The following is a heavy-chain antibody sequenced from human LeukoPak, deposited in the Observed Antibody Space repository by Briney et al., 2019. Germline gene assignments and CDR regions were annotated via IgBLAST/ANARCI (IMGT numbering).Heavy chain of an antibody. J-gene: IGHJ3*02. Sequence: GESLKISCKGSGYSFTSYWIGWVRQMPGKGLEWMGIIYPGDSDTRYSPSFQGQVTISADKSISTAYLQWSSLKASDTAMYYCARAGYYYDSSGFAFDIWGQGTMVTVSS. CDR3: ARAGYYYDSSGFAFDI. CDR2: IYPGDSDT. CDR1: GYSFTSYW. D-gene: IGHD3-22*01. V-gene: IGHV5-51*01.